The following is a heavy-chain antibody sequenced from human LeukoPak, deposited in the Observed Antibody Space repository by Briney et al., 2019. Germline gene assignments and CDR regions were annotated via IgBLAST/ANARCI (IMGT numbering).Heavy chain of an antibody. V-gene: IGHV4-38-2*02. CDR2: IYHSGST. D-gene: IGHD3-10*01. J-gene: IGHJ4*02. Sequence: SETLSLTCTVSGYSISSGYYWGWIRQPPGKGLEWIGSIYHSGSTYYNPSLKSRVTISVDTSKNQFSLKLSSVTAADTAVYYCARKGGRMVRGDKPYDYWGQGTLVTVSS. CDR1: GYSISSGYY. CDR3: ARKGGRMVRGDKPYDY.